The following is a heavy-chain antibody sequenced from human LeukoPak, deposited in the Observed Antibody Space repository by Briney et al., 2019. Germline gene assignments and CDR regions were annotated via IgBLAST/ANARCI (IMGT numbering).Heavy chain of an antibody. Sequence: GGTLRLSCEASGFTFSTYGINWVRQAPGKGLEWVSATSSSDAGTYHADSVRGRFTISRDNSKNTLYLQMNSLRAEDAAVYYCARAPVTSCSGVLCYPFDYWGQGTLVTVSS. CDR2: TSSSDAGT. CDR3: ARAPVTSCSGVLCYPFDY. V-gene: IGHV3-23*01. D-gene: IGHD2-15*01. CDR1: GFTFSTYG. J-gene: IGHJ4*02.